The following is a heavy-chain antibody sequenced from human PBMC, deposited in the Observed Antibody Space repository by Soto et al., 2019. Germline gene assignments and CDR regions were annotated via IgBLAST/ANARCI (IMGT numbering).Heavy chain of an antibody. Sequence: GGSLRLSCAASGFTFDDYAMHWVRQAPGKGLEWVSGISWNSGSIGYADSVKGRFTISRDNAKNSLYLQMNSLRAEDTALYYCAKARTKLNSGLFDYGGQGTLVTVSS. CDR3: AKARTKLNSGLFDY. CDR2: ISWNSGSI. J-gene: IGHJ4*02. D-gene: IGHD6-19*01. CDR1: GFTFDDYA. V-gene: IGHV3-9*01.